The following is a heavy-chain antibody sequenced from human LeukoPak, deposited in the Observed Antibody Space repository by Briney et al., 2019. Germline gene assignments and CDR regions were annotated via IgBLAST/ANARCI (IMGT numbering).Heavy chain of an antibody. D-gene: IGHD1-26*01. CDR1: GFTFSSFS. CDR3: ARSNGIVGATTFDY. J-gene: IGHJ4*02. V-gene: IGHV3-64*01. Sequence: AGSLRLSCAASGFTFSSFSMHWVRQAPGKGLEYISAISSDGGGTYYANSVKGRFTISRDNSKNTLYLQMGSLRAEDMAVYYCARSNGIVGATTFDYWGQGTLVTVSS. CDR2: ISSDGGGT.